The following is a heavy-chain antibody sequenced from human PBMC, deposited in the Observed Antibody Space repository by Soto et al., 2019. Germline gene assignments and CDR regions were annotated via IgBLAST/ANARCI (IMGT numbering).Heavy chain of an antibody. CDR2: IYYSGST. CDR1: GGSISSYY. J-gene: IGHJ4*02. V-gene: IGHV4-59*01. D-gene: IGHD3-9*01. Sequence: PSETLSLTCTVSGGSISSYYWSWIRQPPGKGLEWIGYIYYSGSTNYNPSLKSRVTISVDTSKNQLSLKLSSVTAADTAVYYCATYDILTGYYKGYDYWGQGTLVTVSS. CDR3: ATYDILTGYYKGYDY.